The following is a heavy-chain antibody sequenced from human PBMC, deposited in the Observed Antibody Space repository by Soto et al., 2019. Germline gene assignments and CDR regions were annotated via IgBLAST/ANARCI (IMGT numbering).Heavy chain of an antibody. CDR2: ISGSGGRT. J-gene: IGHJ4*02. V-gene: IGHV3-23*01. CDR1: GFTFSSYA. CDR3: ARHDIVLMIDFDY. Sequence: GGSLRLSCAASGFTFSSYAMSWVRQAPGKGLEWVSAISGSGGRTYYADSVKGRFTISRDNSKNTLYLQMNSLRAEDTAVYYCARHDIVLMIDFDYWGQGTLVTVSS. D-gene: IGHD2-8*01.